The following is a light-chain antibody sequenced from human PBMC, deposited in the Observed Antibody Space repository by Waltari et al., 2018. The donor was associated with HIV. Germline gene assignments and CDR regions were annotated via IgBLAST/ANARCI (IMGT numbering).Light chain of an antibody. CDR1: SGHSNYD. Sequence: QLVLTQSPSASASLGASVKLTCTLTSGHSNYDIAWHQQQPEKGPRYLMNLNSDGSHNKGDGIPDRFSGSSSGAERYLTISSLQSEDEADYYCQTWGTGTWVFGGGTKLTVL. CDR2: LNSDGSH. J-gene: IGLJ3*02. CDR3: QTWGTGTWV. V-gene: IGLV4-69*01.